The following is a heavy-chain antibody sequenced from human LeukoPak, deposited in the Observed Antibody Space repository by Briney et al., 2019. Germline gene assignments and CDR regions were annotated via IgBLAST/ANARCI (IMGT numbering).Heavy chain of an antibody. Sequence: SETLSLTCTVYGGSISSGGYSWSWIRQPPGKGLEWIGYIYHSGSTYYNPSLKSRVTISVDTSKNQFSLKLSSVTAADTAVYYCARVGGTNYYYYGMDVWGQGTTVTVSS. V-gene: IGHV4-30-2*01. CDR1: GGSISSGGYS. J-gene: IGHJ6*02. D-gene: IGHD1-26*01. CDR3: ARVGGTNYYYYGMDV. CDR2: IYHSGST.